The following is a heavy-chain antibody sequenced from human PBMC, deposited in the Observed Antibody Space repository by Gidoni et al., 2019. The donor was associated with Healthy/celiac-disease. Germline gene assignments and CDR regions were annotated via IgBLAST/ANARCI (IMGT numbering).Heavy chain of an antibody. CDR2: IYYSGSN. Sequence: QVQLQESCPGLVKPSQTLSLPCTVSGGSISSGGYYWTWIRQHTGKGLEWIGYIYYSGSNYYNPSRKSRVTISVETSKNQFSLKLSSVTAAETAVYYCARDSSSATQGMAYGMDVWGQGTTVTVSS. CDR1: GGSISSGGYY. CDR3: ARDSSSATQGMAYGMDV. J-gene: IGHJ6*02. D-gene: IGHD6-25*01. V-gene: IGHV4-31*03.